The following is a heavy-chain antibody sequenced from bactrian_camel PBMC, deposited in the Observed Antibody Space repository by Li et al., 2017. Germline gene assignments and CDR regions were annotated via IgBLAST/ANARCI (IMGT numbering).Heavy chain of an antibody. V-gene: IGHV3S55*01. CDR2: IRGDGTT. CDR3: AAAGLTTGWGPAPTCQNNY. Sequence: HVQLVESGGDSVQAGGSLKLSCTTFGFTFGTCGMGWYRRAPGNERELVSTIRGDGTTNYADSVKGRFTISYDNSKNTLYLQMTSLEMEDTAVYYCAAAGLTTGWGPAPTCQNNYWGQGTQVTVS. D-gene: IGHD5*01. J-gene: IGHJ4*01. CDR1: GFTFGTCG.